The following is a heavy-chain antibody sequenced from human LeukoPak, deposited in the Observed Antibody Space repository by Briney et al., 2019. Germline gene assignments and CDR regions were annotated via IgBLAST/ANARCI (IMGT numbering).Heavy chain of an antibody. J-gene: IGHJ5*02. CDR2: INHSGST. Sequence: SETLSLTCAVYGGSFSGYYWSWIRQPPGKGLEWIGEINHSGSTNYNPSLKSRVTISVDTSKSQFSLKLSSVTAADTAVYFCARDLNYFDSSGYPLPWGQGTLVTVSS. V-gene: IGHV4-34*01. CDR1: GGSFSGYY. CDR3: ARDLNYFDSSGYPLP. D-gene: IGHD3-22*01.